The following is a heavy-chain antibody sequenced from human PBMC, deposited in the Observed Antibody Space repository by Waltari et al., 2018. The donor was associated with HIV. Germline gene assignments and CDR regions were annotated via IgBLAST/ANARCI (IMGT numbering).Heavy chain of an antibody. CDR3: ARAYNWNIRSPGFCDF. V-gene: IGHV3-30-3*01. J-gene: IGHJ4*02. D-gene: IGHD1-20*01. Sequence: QVQLVDSGGGVVQPGRSLRLSCAASGFTFNSYALHWVRQAPGKWLEWVAVKSYDGSNIFYADSVRGRFTISRDNSKNTLYLQMNSLTPADTAVYYCARAYNWNIRSPGFCDFWGQGTLVTVSS. CDR1: GFTFNSYA. CDR2: KSYDGSNI.